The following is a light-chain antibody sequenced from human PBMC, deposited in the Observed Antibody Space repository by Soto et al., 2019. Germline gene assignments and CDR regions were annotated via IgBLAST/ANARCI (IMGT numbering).Light chain of an antibody. CDR1: SSTTGNNY. V-gene: IGLV1-51*02. Sequence: QSVLTQPPSVSAAPGQKVTISCSGSSSTTGNNYVSWYQQLPGTAPKLLIYENDKRPSGIPDRFSGSKSGTSATLDITGPQTGDEADYYCATWDSSLSTGVFGTGTKVTVL. J-gene: IGLJ1*01. CDR3: ATWDSSLSTGV. CDR2: END.